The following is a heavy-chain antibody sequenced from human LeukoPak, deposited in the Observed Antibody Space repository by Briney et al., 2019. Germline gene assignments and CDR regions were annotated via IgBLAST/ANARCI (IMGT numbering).Heavy chain of an antibody. J-gene: IGHJ4*02. CDR2: INHSGST. V-gene: IGHV4-34*01. CDR3: ARGSAGDSSGYYDY. CDR1: GASFSGYY. Sequence: KPSETLSLTCAVYGASFSGYYWNWVHQPPGKGLECIGEINHSGSTNYNPSLKNRVTISLDTSKNQFSLKLSSVTAADTAVYYCARGSAGDSSGYYDYWGQGTLVTVSS. D-gene: IGHD3-22*01.